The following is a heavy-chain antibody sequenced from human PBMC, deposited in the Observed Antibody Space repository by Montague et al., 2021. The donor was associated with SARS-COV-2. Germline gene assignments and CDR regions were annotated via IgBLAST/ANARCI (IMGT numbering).Heavy chain of an antibody. CDR1: GFTFSSYE. D-gene: IGHD6-19*01. Sequence: SLRLSCAASGFTFSSYEMNWVRQAPGKGLEWVSYISSSGSTIYYADSVKGRFTISRDNAKNSLYLQMNSLRAEDTAVYYCARGLRIAVAGTLFPDYYYYMDGWGKGTTVTVSS. V-gene: IGHV3-48*03. CDR3: ARGLRIAVAGTLFPDYYYYMDG. J-gene: IGHJ6*03. CDR2: ISSSGSTI.